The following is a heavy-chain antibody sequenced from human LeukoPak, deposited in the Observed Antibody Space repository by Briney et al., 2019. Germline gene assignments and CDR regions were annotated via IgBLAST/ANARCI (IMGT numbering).Heavy chain of an antibody. D-gene: IGHD2-21*02. CDR3: ARDLYCGGDCYSDY. V-gene: IGHV1-3*01. J-gene: IGHJ4*02. CDR2: INAGNGNT. CDR1: GYTFTSYA. Sequence: ASVKVSCKASGYTFTSYAMHWVRQAPGQRVEWMGWINAGNGNTKYSQKFQGRVTITRDTSASTAYMELSSLRSEDTAVYYCARDLYCGGDCYSDYWGQGTLVTVSS.